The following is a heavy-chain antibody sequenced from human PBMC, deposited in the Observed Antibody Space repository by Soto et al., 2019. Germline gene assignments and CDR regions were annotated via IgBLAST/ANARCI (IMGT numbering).Heavy chain of an antibody. J-gene: IGHJ4*02. D-gene: IGHD3-10*01. V-gene: IGHV4-34*01. CDR1: GGSFSGYY. CDR2: INHSGST. CDR3: ARGLGYYGSGGQYYFDY. Sequence: QVQLQQWGAGLLKPSETLSLTCAVYGGSFSGYYWSWIHQPPGKGLEWIGEINHSGSTNYNPSLKSRVTISVDTSKNQFSLKLSSVTAADTAVYYCARGLGYYGSGGQYYFDYWGQGTLVTVSS.